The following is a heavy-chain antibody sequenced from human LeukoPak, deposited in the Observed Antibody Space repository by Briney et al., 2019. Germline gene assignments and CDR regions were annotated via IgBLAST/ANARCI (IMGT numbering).Heavy chain of an antibody. CDR3: TAAFWSGYYTGY. J-gene: IGHJ4*02. D-gene: IGHD3-3*01. CDR2: IYYSGST. Sequence: SETLSLTCTVSGGSISSRSYYWGWIRQPPGKGLEWIGSIYYSGSTYYNPSLKSRVTISVDTSKNQFSLKLSSVTAADTAVYYCTAAFWSGYYTGYWGQGTLVTVSS. V-gene: IGHV4-39*01. CDR1: GGSISSRSYY.